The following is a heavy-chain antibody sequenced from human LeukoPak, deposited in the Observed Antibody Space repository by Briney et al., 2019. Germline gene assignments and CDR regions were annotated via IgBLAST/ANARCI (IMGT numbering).Heavy chain of an antibody. CDR1: GGTFSSYA. D-gene: IGHD6-6*01. V-gene: IGHV1-69*04. J-gene: IGHJ4*02. Sequence: ASVKVSCKASGGTFSSYAISWVRQAPGQGLEWMGRIIPILGIANYAQKFQGRVTMTRNTSISTAYMELSSLRSEDTAVYYCARASSLWGQGTLVTVSS. CDR3: ARASSL. CDR2: IIPILGIA.